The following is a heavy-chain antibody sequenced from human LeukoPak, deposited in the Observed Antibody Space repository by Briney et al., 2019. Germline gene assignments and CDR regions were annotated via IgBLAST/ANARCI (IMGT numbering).Heavy chain of an antibody. CDR2: IYYSGTT. J-gene: IGHJ4*02. CDR3: ARVGVDYSGNIIKYYFDY. V-gene: IGHV4-59*01. D-gene: IGHD4-23*01. CDR1: GFTFSSYA. Sequence: PGGSLRLSCAASGFTFSSYAMSWIRQPPGKGLEWIGYIYYSGTTNYNPSLKSRVIISVDTSKNQFSLKLSPVIAADTAVYYCARVGVDYSGNIIKYYFDYWGQGTLVTVSS.